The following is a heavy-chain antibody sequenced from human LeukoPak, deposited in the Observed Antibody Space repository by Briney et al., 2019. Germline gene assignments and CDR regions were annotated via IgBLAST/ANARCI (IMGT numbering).Heavy chain of an antibody. Sequence: SETLSLSCTVSGGSISSSSYYWSRIRQPAGKGLEWIGRIYTSGSTNYNPSLKSRVTISVDTSKNQFSLKLRSVTAADTAVYYCARGWVASKKWGYFQHWGQGTLVTVSS. D-gene: IGHD5-12*01. CDR3: ARGWVASKKWGYFQH. J-gene: IGHJ1*01. V-gene: IGHV4-61*02. CDR1: GGSISSSSYY. CDR2: IYTSGST.